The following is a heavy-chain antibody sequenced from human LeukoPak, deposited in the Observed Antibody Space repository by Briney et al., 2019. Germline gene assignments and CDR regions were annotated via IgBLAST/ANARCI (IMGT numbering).Heavy chain of an antibody. CDR3: ARERSYYGSGSYSSTDYFDY. Sequence: ASVKVSCKASGYTFTGYYMHWVRQAPGQGLEWMGWINPNSGGTNYAQKFQGRVTTTRDTSISTAYMELSRLRSDDTAVYYCARERSYYGSGSYSSTDYFDYWGQGTLVTVSS. J-gene: IGHJ4*02. CDR2: INPNSGGT. V-gene: IGHV1-2*02. D-gene: IGHD3-10*01. CDR1: GYTFTGYY.